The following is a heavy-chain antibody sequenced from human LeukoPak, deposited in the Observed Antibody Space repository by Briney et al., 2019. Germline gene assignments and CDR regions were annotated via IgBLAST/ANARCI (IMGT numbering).Heavy chain of an antibody. CDR2: IYYSGST. CDR1: GGSISGHY. Sequence: SETLSLTCSVSGGSISGHYWTWIRQPPGKGLEWIGYIYYSGSTNYNPSLKSRVTISVDTSKNQFSLKLSSVTAADTAVYYCARGLPSYDFWSGYYPYYFDYWGQGTLVTVSS. J-gene: IGHJ4*02. CDR3: ARGLPSYDFWSGYYPYYFDY. V-gene: IGHV4-59*11. D-gene: IGHD3-3*01.